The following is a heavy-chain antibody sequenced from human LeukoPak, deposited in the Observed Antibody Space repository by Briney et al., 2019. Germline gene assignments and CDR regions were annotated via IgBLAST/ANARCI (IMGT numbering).Heavy chain of an antibody. Sequence: PGGSLRLSCAASGFTFSTYGMSWVRQTPGKGLGWVSATSGSGTTTYYEDSVKGRFTISRDNSKNTLYLQMNSLRAEDTAVYYCAKGYFITMIVVVSFDAFDIWGQGTMVTVSS. J-gene: IGHJ3*02. CDR3: AKGYFITMIVVVSFDAFDI. V-gene: IGHV3-23*01. D-gene: IGHD3-22*01. CDR1: GFTFSTYG. CDR2: TSGSGTTT.